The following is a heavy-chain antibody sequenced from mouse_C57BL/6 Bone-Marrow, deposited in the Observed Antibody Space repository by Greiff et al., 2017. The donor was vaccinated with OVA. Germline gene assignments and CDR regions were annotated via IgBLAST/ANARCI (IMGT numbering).Heavy chain of an antibody. CDR1: GYTFTSYD. D-gene: IGHD2-1*01. V-gene: IGHV1-85*01. CDR3: AREYGNYRAWFAY. Sequence: VQLQQSGPELVKPGASVKLSCKASGYTFTSYDINWVKQRPGQGLAWIGWIYPRDGSTKYNEKFKGKATLTVDTSSSTAYMELHSLTSEDSAVYFCAREYGNYRAWFAYWGQGTLVTVSA. CDR2: IYPRDGST. J-gene: IGHJ3*01.